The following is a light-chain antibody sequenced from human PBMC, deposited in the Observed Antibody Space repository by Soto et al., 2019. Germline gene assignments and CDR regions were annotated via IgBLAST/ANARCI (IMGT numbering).Light chain of an antibody. CDR2: GAS. CDR1: QGVTSDY. CDR3: QQYGSSPIT. J-gene: IGKJ5*01. Sequence: IMLTQSPGTLSLSPGEGATLLSRAPQGVTSDYLAWYQQRPGQRPRLLIYGASRRATGIPDRFSGSGSVTDFTLIISRVEPEDFAVYYCQQYGSSPITFGQGTRLEIK. V-gene: IGKV3-20*01.